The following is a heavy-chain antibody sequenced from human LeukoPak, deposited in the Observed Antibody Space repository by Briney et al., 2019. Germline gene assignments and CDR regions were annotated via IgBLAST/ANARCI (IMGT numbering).Heavy chain of an antibody. CDR2: INPTSGGR. CDR3: AVLWFGEYHDY. Sequence: MLRINPTSGGRNYAQKFQGRVTINRDTAISTDYMELSRLRSDDTAVYYCAVLWFGEYHDYWGQGTLVTVSS. J-gene: IGHJ4*02. D-gene: IGHD3-10*01. V-gene: IGHV1-2*06.